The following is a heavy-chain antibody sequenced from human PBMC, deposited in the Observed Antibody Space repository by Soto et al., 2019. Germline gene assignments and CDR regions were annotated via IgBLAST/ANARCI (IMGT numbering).Heavy chain of an antibody. J-gene: IGHJ6*02. CDR1: GGTFSSYT. Sequence: QVQLVQSGAEVKKPGSSVKVSCKASGGTFSSYTISWVRQAPGQGLEWMGRIIPILGIANYAQKFQGRVTITADKSTSTAYMELSRLRSEDTAVYYCASLMRSGDYYGMDVWGQGTTVTVSS. V-gene: IGHV1-69*02. D-gene: IGHD1-26*01. CDR3: ASLMRSGDYYGMDV. CDR2: IIPILGIA.